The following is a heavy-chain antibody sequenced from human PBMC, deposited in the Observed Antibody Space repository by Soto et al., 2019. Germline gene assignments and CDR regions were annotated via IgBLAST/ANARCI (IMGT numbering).Heavy chain of an antibody. Sequence: GESLKISCKGSGYSFTSYWISWVRQMPGKGLEWMGRIDPSDSYTNYSPSFQGHVTISADKSISTAYLQWSSLKASDTAMYYCARETTSSSWSNWFDSWGQGTLVTVSS. D-gene: IGHD6-13*01. CDR2: IDPSDSYT. J-gene: IGHJ5*01. CDR1: GYSFTSYW. V-gene: IGHV5-10-1*01. CDR3: ARETTSSSWSNWFDS.